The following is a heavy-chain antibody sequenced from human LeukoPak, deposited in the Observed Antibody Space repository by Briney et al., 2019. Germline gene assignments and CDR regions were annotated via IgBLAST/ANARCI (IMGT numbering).Heavy chain of an antibody. Sequence: GGSLRLSCVSTGFTFSRYEMNWVRQAPGRGLEWIGSTRYYAESLKGQFTISRDNAKNSLYLQMNSLRAEDTAVYYCAARYSSSWYVPYYYMDVWGKGTTVTVSS. D-gene: IGHD6-13*01. J-gene: IGHJ6*03. CDR1: GFTFSRYE. CDR3: AARYSSSWYVPYYYMDV. V-gene: IGHV3-48*03. CDR2: GSTR.